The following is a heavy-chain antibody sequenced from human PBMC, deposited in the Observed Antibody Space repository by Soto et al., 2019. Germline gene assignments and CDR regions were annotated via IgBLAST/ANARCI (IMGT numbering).Heavy chain of an antibody. Sequence: QVQLQESGPGLVKPSGTLSLACAVSGGSISSSNWWSWVRQPPGKGLEWIGEIYHSGSTNYNPSLKSRVTITVDKSKNQFSLKLSSVTAADTAVYYCARVYAVRGSGSYYYGMDVWGQRTTVTVSS. J-gene: IGHJ6*02. V-gene: IGHV4-4*02. CDR2: IYHSGST. CDR3: ARVYAVRGSGSYYYGMDV. CDR1: GGSISSSNW. D-gene: IGHD3-10*01.